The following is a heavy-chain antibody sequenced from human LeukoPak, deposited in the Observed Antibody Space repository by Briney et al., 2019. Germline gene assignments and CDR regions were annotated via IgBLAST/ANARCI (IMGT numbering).Heavy chain of an antibody. D-gene: IGHD6-19*01. CDR3: ARHSLSGWYFGPSPVDY. V-gene: IGHV5-51*01. CDR2: IYPGDSDT. Sequence: GESLKISCKGSGYSFTSYWIGWVRQMPGKGLEWMGIIYPGDSDTRYSPSFQGQVTISADKSISTAYLQWSSLKASDTAMYYCARHSLSGWYFGPSPVDYWGQGTLVTVSS. J-gene: IGHJ4*02. CDR1: GYSFTSYW.